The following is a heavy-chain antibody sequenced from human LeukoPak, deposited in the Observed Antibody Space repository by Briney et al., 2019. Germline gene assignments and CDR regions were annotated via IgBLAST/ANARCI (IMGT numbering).Heavy chain of an antibody. D-gene: IGHD6-13*01. Sequence: PGGSLRLSCAASGFTFSDYYMVWVRQAPGKGLEWVGRAKNKADNYTIEYAASVRGRFTISRDDSKISLYLQMKSLKTEDPAVYYCVKESSFWTFDYWGQGNLVTVSS. CDR3: VKESSFWTFDY. J-gene: IGHJ4*02. CDR2: AKNKADNYTI. CDR1: GFTFSDYY. V-gene: IGHV3-72*01.